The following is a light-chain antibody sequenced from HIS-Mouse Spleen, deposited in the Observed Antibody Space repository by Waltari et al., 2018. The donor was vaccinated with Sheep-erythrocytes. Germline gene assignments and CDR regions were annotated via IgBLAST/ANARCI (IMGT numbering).Light chain of an antibody. V-gene: IGLV3-25*03. J-gene: IGLJ1*01. CDR1: ALPKQH. Sequence: SYELTQPPSVSVSPGQTARITCSGDALPKQHAYWYPQKPGQAPVLVIYKDSERPSGIPERFSGSSSGTTVTLTISGVQAEDEADYYCQSADSSGTYVFGTGTKVTVL. CDR2: KDS. CDR3: QSADSSGTYV.